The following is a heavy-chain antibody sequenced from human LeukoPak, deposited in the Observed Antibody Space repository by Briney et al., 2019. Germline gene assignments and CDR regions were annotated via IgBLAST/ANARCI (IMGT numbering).Heavy chain of an antibody. V-gene: IGHV3-21*01. Sequence: TGGSLRLSCAASGFTFSGSTMNWVRQAPGKGLEWVSFISTSSSYIYYADSVRGRFTISRDNAKNSLYLQMNSLRAEDTAVYYCARQQWLDGAYYFDYWGQGTLVTVSS. CDR1: GFTFSGST. J-gene: IGHJ4*02. D-gene: IGHD6-19*01. CDR2: ISTSSSYI. CDR3: ARQQWLDGAYYFDY.